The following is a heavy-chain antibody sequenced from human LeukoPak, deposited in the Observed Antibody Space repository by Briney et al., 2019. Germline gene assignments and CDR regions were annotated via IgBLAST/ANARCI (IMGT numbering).Heavy chain of an antibody. D-gene: IGHD3-10*01. CDR3: TRERPGSYHAFDY. V-gene: IGHV3-11*01. CDR2: ITTSGSST. J-gene: IGHJ4*02. CDR1: VHIFSNYY. Sequence: GRTLGLLCAFSVHIFSNYYMSWVREARGKGQEWISYITTSGSSTNYADSVKGRFTISRDNAKNSVVLQMNSLRTEDTAVYYCTRERPGSYHAFDYWGQGTLVTVSS.